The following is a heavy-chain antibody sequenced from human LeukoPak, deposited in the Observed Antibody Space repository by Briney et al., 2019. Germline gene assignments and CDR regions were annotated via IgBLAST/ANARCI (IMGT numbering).Heavy chain of an antibody. D-gene: IGHD3-22*01. CDR1: GGSISSYY. J-gene: IGHJ4*02. Sequence: SETLSLTCTVSGGSISSYYWSWIRQPPGKGLEWIGYIYTSGSTNYNPSLKSRATISVDTSKNQFSLKLSSVTAADTAVYYCARLTYYYDSSGYYPYYFDYWGQGTLVTVSS. CDR3: ARLTYYYDSSGYYPYYFDY. CDR2: IYTSGST. V-gene: IGHV4-4*09.